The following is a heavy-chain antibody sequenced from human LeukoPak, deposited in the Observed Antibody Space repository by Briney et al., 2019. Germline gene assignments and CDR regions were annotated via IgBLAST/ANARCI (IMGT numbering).Heavy chain of an antibody. J-gene: IGHJ5*02. Sequence: GGSLGLSCAASGFTFSSYWMSWVRQAPGKGLEWVANIKQDGSEKYYVDSVKGRFTISRDNAKNSLYLQMNSLRAEDTAVYYCASGIAAAGNWFDPWGQGTLVTVSS. V-gene: IGHV3-7*01. CDR3: ASGIAAAGNWFDP. CDR2: IKQDGSEK. CDR1: GFTFSSYW. D-gene: IGHD6-13*01.